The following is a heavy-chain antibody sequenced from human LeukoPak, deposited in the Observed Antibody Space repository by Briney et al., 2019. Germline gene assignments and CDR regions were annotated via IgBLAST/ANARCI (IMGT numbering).Heavy chain of an antibody. V-gene: IGHV1-24*01. D-gene: IGHD3-10*01. CDR1: GYTLTELS. CDR2: FDPEDGET. Sequence: ASVKVSCKVSGYTLTELSMHWVRQAPGKGLEWMGGFDPEDGETIYAQKFQGRVTMTEDTSTDTAYMELSSLRPEDTAVYYCATDLSLWFGELSLDPWGQGTLVTVSS. J-gene: IGHJ5*02. CDR3: ATDLSLWFGELSLDP.